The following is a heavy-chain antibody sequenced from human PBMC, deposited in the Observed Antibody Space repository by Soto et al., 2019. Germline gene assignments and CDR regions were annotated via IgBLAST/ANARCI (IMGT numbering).Heavy chain of an antibody. CDR1: GFSLTTSGVG. J-gene: IGHJ4*02. CDR3: AHRVLRTVFGLVTTTAIYFDF. CDR2: IYWDDDK. Sequence: QITLNESGPTVVRPTETLTLTCRFSGFSLTTSGVGVGWIRQSPGKAPEWLALIYWDDDKRYSASLKSSLTSTKDTSKNQVFLTVSDLDPTDTATYYCAHRVLRTVFGLVTTTAIYFDFWGQGTPVAVSS. V-gene: IGHV2-5*02. D-gene: IGHD3-3*01.